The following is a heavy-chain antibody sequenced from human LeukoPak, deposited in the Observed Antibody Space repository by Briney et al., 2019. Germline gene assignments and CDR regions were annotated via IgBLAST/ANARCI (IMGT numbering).Heavy chain of an antibody. CDR2: IYYSGST. CDR1: GGSLSSYY. Sequence: PSETLSLTCTVSGGSLSSYYWSWIRQPPGKGLEWIGYIYYSGSTNYNPSLKSRVTISVDTSKNQFSLKLSSVTAADTAVYYCARGGAPYYYYGMDVWGQGTTVTVSS. J-gene: IGHJ6*02. V-gene: IGHV4-59*01. CDR3: ARGGAPYYYYGMDV. D-gene: IGHD2-15*01.